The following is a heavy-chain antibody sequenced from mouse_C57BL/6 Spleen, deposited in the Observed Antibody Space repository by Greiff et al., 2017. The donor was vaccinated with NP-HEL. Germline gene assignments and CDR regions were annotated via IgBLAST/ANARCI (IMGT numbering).Heavy chain of an antibody. J-gene: IGHJ3*01. Sequence: QVQLQQPGTELVKPGASVKLSCKASGYTFTSYWMHWVKQRPGQGLEWIGNINPCNGGTNYNEKFKSKATLTVDKSSSTAFMQLSSLTSEDSAVGDCAREYYGSRYGFAYWGQGTLVTVAA. D-gene: IGHD1-1*01. V-gene: IGHV1-53*01. CDR1: GYTFTSYW. CDR3: AREYYGSRYGFAY. CDR2: INPCNGGT.